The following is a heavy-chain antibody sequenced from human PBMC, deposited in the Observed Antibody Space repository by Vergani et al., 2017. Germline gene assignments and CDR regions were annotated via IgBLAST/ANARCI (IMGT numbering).Heavy chain of an antibody. CDR2: IYSGGST. Sequence: SCAASGFTVSSNYMSWVRQAPGKGLEWVSVIYSGGSTYYADSVKGRFTISRDNSKNTLYLQMNSLRAEDTAVYYCARVVPAAMADYWGQGTLVTVSS. CDR1: GFTVSSNY. V-gene: IGHV3-66*02. CDR3: ARVVPAAMADY. D-gene: IGHD2-2*01. J-gene: IGHJ4*02.